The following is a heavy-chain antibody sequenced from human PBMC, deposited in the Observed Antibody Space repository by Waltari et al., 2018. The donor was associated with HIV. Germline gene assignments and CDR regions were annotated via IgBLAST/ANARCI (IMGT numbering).Heavy chain of an antibody. D-gene: IGHD3-3*01. Sequence: QVQVVQSGAEVKKPGASVKISCKASGFTFTNYAMQWVRQAPGQRLEWMGWINAGNGKTKYSQKFQGRVTITRDTSASTVYMELSSLRSEEDTAVYFCARGIWSTSLLYYCDSWGQGTLVAVSS. CDR2: INAGNGKT. CDR1: GFTFTNYA. J-gene: IGHJ4*02. V-gene: IGHV1-3*01. CDR3: ARGIWSTSLLYYCDS.